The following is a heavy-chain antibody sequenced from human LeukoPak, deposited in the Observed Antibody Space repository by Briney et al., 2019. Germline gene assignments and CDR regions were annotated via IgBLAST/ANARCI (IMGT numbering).Heavy chain of an antibody. CDR2: ISGSGGNT. J-gene: IGHJ4*02. CDR1: GFTFSSYA. Sequence: GGSLRLSCAPSGFTFSSYAMSWVRQAPGMGLEWLSAISGSGGNTYYADSVKGRSTISRDNSQNTLSLQMNSLRAEDTAVYFCAKAGYRGSSVNYFDYWGQGTLVTVSS. V-gene: IGHV3-23*01. D-gene: IGHD6-6*01. CDR3: AKAGYRGSSVNYFDY.